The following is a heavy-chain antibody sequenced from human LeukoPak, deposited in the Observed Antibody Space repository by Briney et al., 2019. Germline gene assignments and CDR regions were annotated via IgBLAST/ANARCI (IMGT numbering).Heavy chain of an antibody. CDR2: IYYSGST. CDR3: AGRLGYCSSTSCPTNWFDP. D-gene: IGHD2-2*01. CDR1: GASISSSDDY. V-gene: IGHV4-39*01. Sequence: PSETLSLTCTVSGASISSSDDYWGWIRQAPGKGLEWIGSIYYSGSTYYNPSLKSRVTISVDTSKNQFSLKLSSVTAADTAVYYCAGRLGYCSSTSCPTNWFDPWGQGTLVTVSS. J-gene: IGHJ5*02.